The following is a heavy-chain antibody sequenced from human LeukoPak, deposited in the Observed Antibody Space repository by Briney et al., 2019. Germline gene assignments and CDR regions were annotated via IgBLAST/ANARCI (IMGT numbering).Heavy chain of an antibody. CDR1: GFTFSSYG. CDR2: ISYDGSNK. D-gene: IGHD1-1*01. V-gene: IGHV3-30*18. J-gene: IGHJ4*02. Sequence: GGSLRLSCAASGFTFSSYGMHWVRQAPGKGLEWVAVISYDGSNKYYADSVKGRFTISRDNSKNTLYLQMNSLRAEDTAVYYCAKDHLLERPHYWGQGTLVTVSS. CDR3: AKDHLLERPHY.